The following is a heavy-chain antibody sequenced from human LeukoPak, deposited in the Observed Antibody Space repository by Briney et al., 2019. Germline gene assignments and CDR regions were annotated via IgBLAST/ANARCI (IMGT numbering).Heavy chain of an antibody. CDR1: GFTFSNYW. CDR2: INKDGRNT. D-gene: IGHD4-17*01. CDR3: ALAVRDGDFYFDY. J-gene: IGHJ4*02. V-gene: IGHV3-74*01. Sequence: GGSLRLSCAASGFTFSNYWMHWVRQAPGKGLVWVSRINKDGRNTNYADSVKGRFTISRDNAKNTVYLQMNSLRAEDTAVYYLALAVRDGDFYFDYWGQGTGVTVSA.